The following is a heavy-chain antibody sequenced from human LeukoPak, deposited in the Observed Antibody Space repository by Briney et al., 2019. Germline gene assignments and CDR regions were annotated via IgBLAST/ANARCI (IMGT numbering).Heavy chain of an antibody. Sequence: SETLSLTCTVSGGSISSYYWSWIRQPAGKGLEWIGRIYTSGSTNYNPSLKSRVTMSVDASKNQFSLKLSSVTAADTAVYYCARGSDYYDSSGYPLDAFDIWGQGTMVTVSS. J-gene: IGHJ3*02. D-gene: IGHD3-22*01. V-gene: IGHV4-4*07. CDR3: ARGSDYYDSSGYPLDAFDI. CDR1: GGSISSYY. CDR2: IYTSGST.